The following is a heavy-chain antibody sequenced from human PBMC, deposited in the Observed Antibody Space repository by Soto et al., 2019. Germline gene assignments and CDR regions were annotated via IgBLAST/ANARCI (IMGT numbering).Heavy chain of an antibody. CDR2: ISGTKI. CDR1: GFTFSSYA. J-gene: IGHJ6*02. D-gene: IGHD6-13*01. V-gene: IGHV3-23*01. Sequence: PGGSLRLSCAASGFTFSSYAMSWVRQAPGKGLEWVSAISGTKIYYADSVKGRFTITRDNSKNTLYLQMNSLRAEDTAVYYCARDRIAAAGPRGYYYYYGMDVWGQGTTVTVSS. CDR3: ARDRIAAAGPRGYYYYYGMDV.